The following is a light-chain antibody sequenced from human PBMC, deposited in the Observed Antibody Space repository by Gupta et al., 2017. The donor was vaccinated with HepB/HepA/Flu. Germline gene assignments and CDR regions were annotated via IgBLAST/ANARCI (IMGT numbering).Light chain of an antibody. CDR2: SAS. Sequence: DIQMTQSPSSLSASVGDRVTITCRASQSISSSLNWYQQKSGKAPKLLISSASSLRSGVPSRFTGSGSGTDFTLTISSLQPEDFATYYCQQSDSTPYTFGQVTKVEVK. J-gene: IGKJ2*01. CDR3: QQSDSTPYT. CDR1: QSISSS. V-gene: IGKV1-39*01.